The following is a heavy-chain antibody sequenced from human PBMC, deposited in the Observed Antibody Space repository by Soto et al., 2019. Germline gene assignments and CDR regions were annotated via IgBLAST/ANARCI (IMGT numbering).Heavy chain of an antibody. J-gene: IGHJ4*02. CDR1: GGSISSGGYY. Sequence: PSETLSLTCTVSGGSISSGGYYWSWIRQHPGKGLEWIGYIYYSGSTYYNPSLKSRVTISVDTSKNQFSLKLSSVTAADTAVYYCARDGTGNSGSYFDYWGQGTLVTVSS. CDR3: ARDGTGNSGSYFDY. V-gene: IGHV4-31*03. D-gene: IGHD3-10*01. CDR2: IYYSGST.